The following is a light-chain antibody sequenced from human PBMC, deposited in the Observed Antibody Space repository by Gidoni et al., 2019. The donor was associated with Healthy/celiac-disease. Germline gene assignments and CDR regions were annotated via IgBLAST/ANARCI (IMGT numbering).Light chain of an antibody. J-gene: IGKJ1*01. CDR3: QQSYSTPPT. V-gene: IGKV1-39*01. CDR2: AAS. CDR1: QSISSY. Sequence: DIQMPQSPSSLSASVGDRVTITCRASQSISSYLHWYQQKPGKAPKLLIYAASSLQRGVPSRFSCSGSWTDFTLTLSTLQPEVFASYHCQQSYSTPPTFGQXTKVEIK.